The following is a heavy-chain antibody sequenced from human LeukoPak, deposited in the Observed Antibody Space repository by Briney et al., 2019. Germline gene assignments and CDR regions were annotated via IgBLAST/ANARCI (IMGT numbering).Heavy chain of an antibody. J-gene: IGHJ5*02. Sequence: SETLSLTCTVSAYSISSGYYWGWIRQPPGKGLEWIGEINHSGSTNYNPSLKSRVTISVDTSKNQFSLKLSSVTAADTAVYYCARFPIRCGGDCYSWDRRWFDPWGQGTLVTVSS. V-gene: IGHV4-38-2*02. CDR2: INHSGST. CDR3: ARFPIRCGGDCYSWDRRWFDP. CDR1: AYSISSGYY. D-gene: IGHD2-21*02.